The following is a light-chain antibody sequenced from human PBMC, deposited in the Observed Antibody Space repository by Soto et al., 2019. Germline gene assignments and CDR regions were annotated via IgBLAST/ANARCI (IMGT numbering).Light chain of an antibody. CDR2: EGS. CDR1: SSDVGSYKF. CDR3: CSYAGSSTLV. J-gene: IGLJ2*01. Sequence: QSALTQPASVSGSPGQSITISCTGTSSDVGSYKFVSWYQQHPGKAPKLMIYEGSKRPSWVSNRFSGSKSGNTASLTISGLQAEDEADYYCCSYAGSSTLVFGGGTKLTVL. V-gene: IGLV2-23*01.